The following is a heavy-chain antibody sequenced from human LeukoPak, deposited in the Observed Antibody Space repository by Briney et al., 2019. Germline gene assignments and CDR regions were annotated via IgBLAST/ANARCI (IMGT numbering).Heavy chain of an antibody. V-gene: IGHV1-18*01. CDR1: GYTFTSYG. D-gene: IGHD3-22*01. CDR3: ARDGYYYDSSGHPYYFDY. CDR2: ISAYNGNT. Sequence: GAPVKVSCKASGYTFTSYGISWVRQAPGQGLEWMGWISAYNGNTNYAQKLQGRVTMTTDASTSTAYMELRSLRSDDTAVYYCARDGYYYDSSGHPYYFDYWGQGTLVTVSS. J-gene: IGHJ4*02.